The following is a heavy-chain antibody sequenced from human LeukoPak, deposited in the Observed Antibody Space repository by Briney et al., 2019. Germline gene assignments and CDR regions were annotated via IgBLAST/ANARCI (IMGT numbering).Heavy chain of an antibody. Sequence: PGGSLRLSCAASGFTVGTNYMSWVRQAPGKGLEWVSVLYSGGATYYADSVKGRFTISRDNSKNIVFLQMNDLRTEDTAFYYCTRDSANYHFAYWGQGALVTVSS. CDR1: GFTVGTNY. D-gene: IGHD4/OR15-4a*01. CDR2: LYSGGAT. CDR3: TRDSANYHFAY. V-gene: IGHV3-66*01. J-gene: IGHJ4*02.